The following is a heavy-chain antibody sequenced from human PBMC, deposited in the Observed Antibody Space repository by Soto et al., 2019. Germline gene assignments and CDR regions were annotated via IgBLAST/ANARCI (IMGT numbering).Heavy chain of an antibody. Sequence: VQLLESGGGLVQPGGSLRLACTASGFTFNHYAMSWVRQAPGKGLEWVSAVSGRGGSTKYADSVKGRFIISRDNSNSTLYLQMDSLRGEDTAVYYGAKDSTVTTSRYFYYYGFDVWGQGTTVTVSS. V-gene: IGHV3-23*01. CDR3: AKDSTVTTSRYFYYYGFDV. CDR1: GFTFNHYA. CDR2: VSGRGGST. D-gene: IGHD4-17*01. J-gene: IGHJ6*02.